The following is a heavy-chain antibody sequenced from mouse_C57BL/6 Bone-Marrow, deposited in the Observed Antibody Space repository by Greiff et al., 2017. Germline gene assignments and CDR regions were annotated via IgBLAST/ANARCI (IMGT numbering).Heavy chain of an antibody. V-gene: IGHV1-82*01. D-gene: IGHD2-12*01. J-gene: IGHJ4*01. CDR2: VYPGDGDT. CDR3: GLTWGSYDFYAMDY. CDR1: GYALSSSW. Sequence: QVHVKLSGPELVKPAASVKISCTASGYALSSSWMNWVKQRPGSGLGWIGRVYPGDGDTNYNGTFQGKATLTADKSSSTAYMQLRRWTYDDSAVYLWGLTWGSYDFYAMDYWGQGTSVTVSS.